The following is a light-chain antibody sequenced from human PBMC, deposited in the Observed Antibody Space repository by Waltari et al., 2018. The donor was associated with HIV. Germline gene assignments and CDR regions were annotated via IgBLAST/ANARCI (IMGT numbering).Light chain of an antibody. Sequence: EIVLTQSPATLSLSPGERATLSCRASQSVSNYLAWYQQKPGQAPRLLIYDASNRATGIPAKFSGSGSGTEFILTISSLQSEDCAVYYCQQYYKWPLTFGQGTRLEIK. CDR1: QSVSNY. J-gene: IGKJ5*01. CDR2: DAS. CDR3: QQYYKWPLT. V-gene: IGKV3D-15*01.